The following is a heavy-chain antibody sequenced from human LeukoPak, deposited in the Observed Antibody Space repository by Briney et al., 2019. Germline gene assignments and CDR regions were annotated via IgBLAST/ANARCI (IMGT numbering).Heavy chain of an antibody. V-gene: IGHV1-18*01. Sequence: ASVKVSCKASGYTFTSYGISWVRQAPGQGLEWMGWISAYNGNTNYAQKFQGRVTITADESTSTAYMELSSLRSEDTAVYYCAREKSLIAAAGGAMDYWGQGTLVTVSS. CDR3: AREKSLIAAAGGAMDY. J-gene: IGHJ4*02. D-gene: IGHD6-13*01. CDR2: ISAYNGNT. CDR1: GYTFTSYG.